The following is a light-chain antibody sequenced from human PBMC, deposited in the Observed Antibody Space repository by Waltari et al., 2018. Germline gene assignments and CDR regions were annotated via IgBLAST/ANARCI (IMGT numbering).Light chain of an antibody. Sequence: DIQMTQSPSTLSASVGDRVTITCRASTTISTLLAWYQQIPGKAPKLLIYKSSRLESGVPSRFSGSGSGTEFTLTISSLQPDDFATYYCQQYNSYPWTFGQGTMRDIK. V-gene: IGKV1-5*03. CDR1: TTISTL. CDR2: KSS. J-gene: IGKJ1*01. CDR3: QQYNSYPWT.